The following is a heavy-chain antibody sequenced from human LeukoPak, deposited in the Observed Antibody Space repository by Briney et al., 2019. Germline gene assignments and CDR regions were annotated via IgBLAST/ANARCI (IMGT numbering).Heavy chain of an antibody. J-gene: IGHJ4*02. CDR3: ARVYGDYVDY. CDR1: GGSISSGSYY. V-gene: IGHV4-61*02. CDR2: IYTSGST. Sequence: SQTLSLTCTVSGGSISSGSYYWSWIRQPAGKGLEWIGRIYTSGSTNYNPSLKSRVTKSVDTSKNQFSLKLSSVTAADTAVYYCARVYGDYVDYWGQGTLVTVSS. D-gene: IGHD4-17*01.